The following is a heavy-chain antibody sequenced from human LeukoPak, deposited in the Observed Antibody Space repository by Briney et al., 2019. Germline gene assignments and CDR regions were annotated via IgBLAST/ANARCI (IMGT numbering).Heavy chain of an antibody. CDR1: GYTFTNYH. CDR2: INPNSGGT. Sequence: ASVKVSCKASGYTFTNYHMHWVRQAPGQGPEWMGWINPNSGGTNYAQKFQGRVTMTRDTSITTAYMELSRLRSDDTAVYYCAREGWSDPWGQGTLVTVSS. V-gene: IGHV1-2*02. D-gene: IGHD2-15*01. CDR3: AREGWSDP. J-gene: IGHJ5*02.